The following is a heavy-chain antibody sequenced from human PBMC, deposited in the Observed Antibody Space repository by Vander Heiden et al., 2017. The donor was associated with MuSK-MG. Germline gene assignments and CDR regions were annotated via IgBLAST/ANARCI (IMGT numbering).Heavy chain of an antibody. Sequence: EVQLVQSGAEVKKPGESLRLSCKGSGYSFTSYCISWVRQMPGKGLEWMGRIDPSDSYTNYSPSFQGHVTISADKSISTAYLQWSSLKASDTAMYYCATTHWDIVVVPAAMPAGWGQGTLVTVSS. CDR3: ATTHWDIVVVPAAMPAG. CDR2: IDPSDSYT. D-gene: IGHD2-2*01. V-gene: IGHV5-10-1*03. CDR1: GYSFTSYC. J-gene: IGHJ4*02.